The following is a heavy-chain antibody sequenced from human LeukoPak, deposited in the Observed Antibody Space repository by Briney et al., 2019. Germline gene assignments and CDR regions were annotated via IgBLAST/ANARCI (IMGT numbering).Heavy chain of an antibody. CDR3: TRRGYEYYDSSGYYSSDY. J-gene: IGHJ4*02. D-gene: IGHD3-22*01. CDR1: GFTFSGSA. CDR2: IRSKANSYAT. V-gene: IGHV3-73*01. Sequence: AGGSLRLSCAASGFTFSGSAMHWVRQASGKGLEWVGRIRSKANSYATAYAASVKGRFTISRDDSKNTAYLQMNSLKTEDTAVYCCTRRGYEYYDSSGYYSSDYWGQGTLVTVSS.